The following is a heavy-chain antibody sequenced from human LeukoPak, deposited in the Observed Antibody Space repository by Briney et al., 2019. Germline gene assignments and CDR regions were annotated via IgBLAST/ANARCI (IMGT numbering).Heavy chain of an antibody. J-gene: IGHJ3*01. V-gene: IGHV1-69*05. CDR1: GGTFSSYA. Sequence: ASVKVSCKASGGTFSSYAISWVRQAPGQGLEWMGGTIPIFGTANYAQKFQGRVTMTRDTSTSTVYMELSSLRSEDTAVYYCARNFDSGAFDLWGQGTMVTVSS. D-gene: IGHD3-9*01. CDR3: ARNFDSGAFDL. CDR2: TIPIFGTA.